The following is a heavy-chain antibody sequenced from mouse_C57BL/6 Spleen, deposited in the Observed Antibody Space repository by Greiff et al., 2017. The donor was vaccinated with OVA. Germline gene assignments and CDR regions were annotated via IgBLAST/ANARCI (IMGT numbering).Heavy chain of an antibody. CDR2: IHPNSGST. CDR1: GYTFTSYW. Sequence: VQLQQPGAELVKPGASVKLSCKASGYTFTSYWMHWVKQRPGQGLEWIGMIHPNSGSTNYNEKFKSKATLTVDKSSSTAYMQLSSLTSEDSAVYYCARWDYCGSSYGYWGKGTTLTVSS. CDR3: ARWDYCGSSYGY. J-gene: IGHJ2*01. V-gene: IGHV1-64*01. D-gene: IGHD1-1*01.